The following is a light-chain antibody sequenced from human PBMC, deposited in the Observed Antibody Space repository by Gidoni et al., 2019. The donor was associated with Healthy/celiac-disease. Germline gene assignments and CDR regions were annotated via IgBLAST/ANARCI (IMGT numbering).Light chain of an antibody. CDR1: QSVSSY. V-gene: IGKV3-11*01. Sequence: EIVLTHSPANLSLSPGARATHSCRASQSVSSYLACYQQKPGQAPRLLIYDASNRATGLPARFSGSGCGTDFTSTISSLEPDDFAVYYCQQRSNWPAAFTFGPGTKVNIK. J-gene: IGKJ3*01. CDR2: DAS. CDR3: QQRSNWPAAFT.